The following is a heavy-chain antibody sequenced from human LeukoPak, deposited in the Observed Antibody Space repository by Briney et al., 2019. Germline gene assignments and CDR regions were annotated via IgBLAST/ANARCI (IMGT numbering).Heavy chain of an antibody. J-gene: IGHJ4*02. CDR2: FDPEDGET. CDR3: ATGPVGATGY. D-gene: IGHD1-26*01. Sequence: EASVKVSCKVSGYTLTELSMHWVRQAPGKGLEWMGGFDPEDGETIYAQKFQGRVTVTEDTSTDTAYMELSSLRSEDTAVYYCATGPVGATGYWGQGTLVTVSS. CDR1: GYTLTELS. V-gene: IGHV1-24*01.